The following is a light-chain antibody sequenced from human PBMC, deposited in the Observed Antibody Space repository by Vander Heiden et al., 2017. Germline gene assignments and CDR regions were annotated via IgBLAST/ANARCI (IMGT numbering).Light chain of an antibody. CDR3: GSYTSDTTLV. Sequence: QSALTQPASVSGSPGLSITISCTGTISDVGGYNCVSWYQQHPGKAPKLMIYEVTNRPSGVSTRCSGSKSGNTASLTSSGLQAEDEADYYCGSYTSDTTLVFGAGTKVTVL. J-gene: IGLJ1*01. V-gene: IGLV2-14*01. CDR2: EVT. CDR1: ISDVGGYNC.